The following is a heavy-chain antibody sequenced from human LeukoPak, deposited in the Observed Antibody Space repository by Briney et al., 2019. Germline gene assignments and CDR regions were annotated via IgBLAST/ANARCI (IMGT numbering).Heavy chain of an antibody. CDR1: GFTFSSYA. CDR2: ISGSGGST. J-gene: IGHJ6*02. CDR3: AKTGPCSGGGCHLHYYYYYGMDV. D-gene: IGHD2-15*01. Sequence: PGGSLRLSCAASGFTFSSYAMSWVRQAPGKGLEWVSAISGSGGSTYYADSVKGRFTISRDNSKNTLYLQMNSLRAEDTAVYYCAKTGPCSGGGCHLHYYYYYGMDVWGQGTTVTVSS. V-gene: IGHV3-23*01.